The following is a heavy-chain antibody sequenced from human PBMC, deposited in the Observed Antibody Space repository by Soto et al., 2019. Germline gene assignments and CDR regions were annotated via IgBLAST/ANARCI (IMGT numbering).Heavy chain of an antibody. Sequence: SETLSLTCAVYGGSFSGYYWSWIRQPPGKGLEWIGEINHSGSTNYNPSLKSRVTISVDTSKNQFSLKLSSVTAADTAVYYCARLVPAAIPYYYYYMDVWGKGTTVT. D-gene: IGHD2-2*01. V-gene: IGHV4-34*01. CDR1: GGSFSGYY. J-gene: IGHJ6*03. CDR3: ARLVPAAIPYYYYYMDV. CDR2: INHSGST.